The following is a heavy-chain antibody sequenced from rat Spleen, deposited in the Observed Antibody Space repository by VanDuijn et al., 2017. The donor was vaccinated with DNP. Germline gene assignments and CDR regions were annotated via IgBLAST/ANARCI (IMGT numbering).Heavy chain of an antibody. Sequence: VKLVESGPGLVRPSETLSLTCTVSGFSLTSYHVSWVRQPPGKGLEWMGVIWGDGSTAYNSALKSRLSISRDTAKSQLFLKMSSLKTEDTATYYCARSHYSSYNYYIMDAWGQGASVTVSS. CDR2: IWGDGST. CDR3: ARSHYSSYNYYIMDA. J-gene: IGHJ4*01. CDR1: GFSLTSYH. V-gene: IGHV2-32*01. D-gene: IGHD1-2*01.